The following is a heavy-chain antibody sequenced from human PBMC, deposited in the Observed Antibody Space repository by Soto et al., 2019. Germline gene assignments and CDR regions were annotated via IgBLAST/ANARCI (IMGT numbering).Heavy chain of an antibody. Sequence: SETLSLTCTFSGGSISSGGYYWSWIRQHPGKGLEWIGYIYYSGSTYYNPSLKSRVTISVDTSKNQFSLKLSSVTAADTAVYYCARDYGGVNWFDSWGQGTLVTVSS. J-gene: IGHJ5*01. CDR3: ARDYGGVNWFDS. CDR1: GGSISSGGYY. CDR2: IYYSGST. V-gene: IGHV4-31*03. D-gene: IGHD4-17*01.